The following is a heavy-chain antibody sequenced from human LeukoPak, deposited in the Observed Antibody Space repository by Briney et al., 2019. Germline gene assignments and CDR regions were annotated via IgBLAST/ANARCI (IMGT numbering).Heavy chain of an antibody. J-gene: IGHJ4*02. V-gene: IGHV1-69*13. D-gene: IGHD6-13*01. Sequence: SVKVSCKASGGTFSSYAISWVRQAPGQGLEWMGGIIPIFGTANYAQKFQGRVTITADESTSTAYMELSSLRSEDTAVYACAREITAYMSSSWYGFFDYWGQGTLVTVSS. CDR2: IIPIFGTA. CDR3: AREITAYMSSSWYGFFDY. CDR1: GGTFSSYA.